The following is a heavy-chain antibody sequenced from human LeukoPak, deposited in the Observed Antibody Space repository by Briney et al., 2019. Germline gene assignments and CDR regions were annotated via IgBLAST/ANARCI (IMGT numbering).Heavy chain of an antibody. CDR1: EFIFSNYW. D-gene: IGHD4-23*01. Sequence: PGGSLRFSCAGSEFIFSNYWMSWIRQAPGKGLEWVANIKDDGGEKNYVDSVRGRFTVSRDNTKNSLFLQMNSLRAEDTAVYYCVRDLRWREGEYWGQGTLVTVSS. V-gene: IGHV3-7*01. J-gene: IGHJ4*02. CDR2: IKDDGGEK. CDR3: VRDLRWREGEY.